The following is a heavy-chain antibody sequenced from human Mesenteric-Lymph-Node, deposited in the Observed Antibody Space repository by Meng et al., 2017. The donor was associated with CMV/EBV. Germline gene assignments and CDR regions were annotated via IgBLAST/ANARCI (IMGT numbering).Heavy chain of an antibody. V-gene: IGHV1-18*03. Sequence: KASGYTFTSYGINWVRQAPGQGLEWMGWISTYNGDTNYAQNLQARITMTTDTSTSTAFMELRSLRSDDMAVYYCARSAGDKLLLHFNSWGQGTLVTVSS. D-gene: IGHD3-10*01. CDR1: GYTFTSYG. CDR3: ARSAGDKLLLHFNS. CDR2: ISTYNGDT. J-gene: IGHJ4*02.